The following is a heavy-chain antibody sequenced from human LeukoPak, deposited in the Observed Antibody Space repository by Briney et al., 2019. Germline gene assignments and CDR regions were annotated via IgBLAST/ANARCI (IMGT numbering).Heavy chain of an antibody. CDR2: INTDGSST. D-gene: IGHD2-21*01. CDR1: GFTFSSYW. J-gene: IGHJ6*02. Sequence: PGRSLRLSCAASGFTFSSYWMHWVRQAPGKGLVWVSRINTDGSSTSYADSVKGRFTISRDNAKNTLYLQMNSLRAEDTAVYYCARDLRYCGGDCYPLRGMDVWGQGTTVTVSS. V-gene: IGHV3-74*01. CDR3: ARDLRYCGGDCYPLRGMDV.